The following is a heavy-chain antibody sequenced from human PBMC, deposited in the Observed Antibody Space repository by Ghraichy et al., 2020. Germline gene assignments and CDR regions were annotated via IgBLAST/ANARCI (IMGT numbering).Heavy chain of an antibody. V-gene: IGHV3-23*01. D-gene: IGHD3-22*01. CDR2: ISGSGGST. J-gene: IGHJ4*02. Sequence: LSLTCAASGFTFSSYAMSWVRQAPGKGLEWVSAISGSGGSTYYADSVKGRFTISRDNSKNTLYLQMNSLRAEDTAVYYCAKDGDSSGYYPRVFDYWGQGTLVTVSS. CDR1: GFTFSSYA. CDR3: AKDGDSSGYYPRVFDY.